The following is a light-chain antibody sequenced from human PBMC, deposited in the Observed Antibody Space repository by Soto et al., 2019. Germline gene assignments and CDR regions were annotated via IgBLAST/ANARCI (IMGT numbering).Light chain of an antibody. CDR1: QSVSST. CDR2: GAS. J-gene: IGKJ1*01. CDR3: QQYNNWPVT. V-gene: IGKV3-15*01. Sequence: EIVMTQSPATLSVSPGERATLSCRASQSVSSTLAWYQQKPGQAPRLLIYGASTRATGIPARFSGSGSGKEFTLTISSLQSEDFAVYYCQQYNNWPVTFGQGTKVDIK.